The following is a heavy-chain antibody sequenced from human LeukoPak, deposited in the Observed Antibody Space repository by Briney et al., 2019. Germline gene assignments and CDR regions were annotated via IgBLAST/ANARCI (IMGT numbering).Heavy chain of an antibody. CDR2: ISWNSGSI. J-gene: IGHJ4*02. CDR1: GFTFDDYA. D-gene: IGHD4-17*01. CDR3: AKSYGGLVNDYFDY. V-gene: IGHV3-9*01. Sequence: GRSLRLSCAASGFTFDDYAMHWVRQAPGKGPEWVSGISWNSGSIGYADSVKGRFTISRDNAKNSLYLQMNNLRAEDTALYYCAKSYGGLVNDYFDYWGQGTLVTVSS.